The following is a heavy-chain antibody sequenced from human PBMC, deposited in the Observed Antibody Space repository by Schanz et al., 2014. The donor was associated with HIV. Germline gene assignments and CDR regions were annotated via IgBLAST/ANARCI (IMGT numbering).Heavy chain of an antibody. J-gene: IGHJ4*02. CDR1: GFTFSDFS. CDR2: IYYDGTNK. CDR3: ARGFQGFDY. V-gene: IGHV3-33*08. D-gene: IGHD3-10*01. Sequence: QVLESGGGLVQTGGSLRLSCVASGFTFSDFSMNWVRQAPGKGLEWVALIYYDGTNKYYTDSVKGRFTISRDNSKNTLYLQMNSLRAEDTSVYYCARGFQGFDYWGQGTLVTVSS.